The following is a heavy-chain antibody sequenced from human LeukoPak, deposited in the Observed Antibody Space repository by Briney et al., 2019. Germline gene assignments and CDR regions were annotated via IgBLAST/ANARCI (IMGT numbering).Heavy chain of an antibody. J-gene: IGHJ4*02. Sequence: PGGSLRLSCEASGFTFSSYSMSWVRQAPGKGPEWVSTVSSTGGSTYYADSVKGRLTISRDNSKNTLYLQMNTLRAEDAAVYYCAKKAQHTTIFGVAIDFWGQGTLVTVSS. CDR1: GFTFSSYS. D-gene: IGHD3-3*01. V-gene: IGHV3-23*01. CDR2: VSSTGGST. CDR3: AKKAQHTTIFGVAIDF.